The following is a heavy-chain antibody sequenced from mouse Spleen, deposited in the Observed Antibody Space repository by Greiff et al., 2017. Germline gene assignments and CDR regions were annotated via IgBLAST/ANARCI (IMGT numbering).Heavy chain of an antibody. CDR3: ARHYGNYWYFDV. CDR2: ISSGGSYT. CDR1: GFTFSSYA. V-gene: IGHV5-9-3*01. J-gene: IGHJ1*01. Sequence: EVKLMESGGGLVKPGGSLKLSCAASGFTFSSYAMSWVRQTPEKRLEWVATISSGGSYTYYPDSVKGRFTISRDNAKNTLYLQMSSLRSEDTAMYYCARHYGNYWYFDVWGAGTTVTVSS. D-gene: IGHD2-1*01.